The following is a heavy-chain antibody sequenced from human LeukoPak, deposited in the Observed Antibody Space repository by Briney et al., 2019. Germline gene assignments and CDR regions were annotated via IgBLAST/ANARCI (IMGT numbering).Heavy chain of an antibody. CDR1: GGSISSSSYY. CDR2: IYYSGST. J-gene: IGHJ5*02. Sequence: PSETLSLTCTVSGGSISSSSYYWGWIRQPPGKGLEWIGSIYYSGSTYYNPSLKSRVTISVDTSKNQFSLKLSSVTAADTAVYYCARQLWGWNHSSFPLYNWFDPWGQGTLVTVSS. V-gene: IGHV4-39*01. CDR3: ARQLWGWNHSSFPLYNWFDP. D-gene: IGHD1-14*01.